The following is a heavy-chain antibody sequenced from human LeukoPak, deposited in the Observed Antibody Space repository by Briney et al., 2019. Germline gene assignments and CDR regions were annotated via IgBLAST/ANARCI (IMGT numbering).Heavy chain of an antibody. CDR2: INPSGGST. D-gene: IGHD4-23*01. J-gene: IGHJ4*02. CDR1: GYTFTSYY. V-gene: IGHV1-46*01. Sequence: ASVKVSCKASGYTFTSYYMHWVRQAPGQGLEGMGIINPSGGSTSYAQKFQGRVTMTRDTSTSTVYMELNSLRSEDTAMYYCARDRMAAQKLLDSWGQGTLVTVSS. CDR3: ARDRMAAQKLLDS.